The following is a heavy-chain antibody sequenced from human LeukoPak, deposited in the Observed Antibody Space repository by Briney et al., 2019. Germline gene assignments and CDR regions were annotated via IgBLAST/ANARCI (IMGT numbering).Heavy chain of an antibody. J-gene: IGHJ4*02. D-gene: IGHD3-22*01. CDR2: ISSSSSYI. CDR3: ARNYYDSSGYYSGDY. Sequence: GGSLRLSCAASGFTFSSYSMNWVRQAPGKGLEWVSSISSSSSYIYYADSVKGRFTISRDNAKNSLYLQMNSLRAEDTAVYYCARNYYDSSGYYSGDYWGQGTLVTVSS. CDR1: GFTFSSYS. V-gene: IGHV3-21*01.